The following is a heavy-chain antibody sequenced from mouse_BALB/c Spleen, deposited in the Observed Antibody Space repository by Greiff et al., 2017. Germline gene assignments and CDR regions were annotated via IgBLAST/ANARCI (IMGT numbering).Heavy chain of an antibody. Sequence: ESGPGLVKPSQSLSLTCSVTGYSITSGYYWNWIRQFPGNKLEWMGYISYDGSNNYNPSLKNRISITRDTSKNQFFLKLNSVTTEDTATYYCASEGGDYVYFDYWGQGTTLTVSS. CDR3: ASEGGDYVYFDY. D-gene: IGHD2-4*01. CDR2: ISYDGSN. J-gene: IGHJ2*01. V-gene: IGHV3-6*02. CDR1: GYSITSGYY.